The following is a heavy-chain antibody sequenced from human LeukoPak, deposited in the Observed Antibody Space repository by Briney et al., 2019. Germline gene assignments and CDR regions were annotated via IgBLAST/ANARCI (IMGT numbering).Heavy chain of an antibody. D-gene: IGHD3-3*01. CDR2: ISSSSSYI. CDR1: GFTFSSYS. CDR3: ASNLDRYYDFWSGYFQDAFDI. J-gene: IGHJ3*02. Sequence: GGSLRLSCAASGFTFSSYSMNWVRQAPGKGLEWVSSISSSSSYIYYADPVKGRFTIYRDNAKNALYLQMNSLRAEDTAVYYCASNLDRYYDFWSGYFQDAFDIWGQGTMVTVSS. V-gene: IGHV3-21*01.